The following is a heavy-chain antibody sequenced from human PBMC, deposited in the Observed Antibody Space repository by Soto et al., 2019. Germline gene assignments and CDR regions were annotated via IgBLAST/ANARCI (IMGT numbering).Heavy chain of an antibody. CDR1: GGTFSSYA. V-gene: IGHV1-69*13. CDR2: IIPIFGTA. CDR3: ARDGPIHYYDSSGYTYNWFDP. Sequence: GASVKVSCKASGGTFSSYAISWVRQAPGQGLEWMGGIIPIFGTANYAQKFQGRVTITADESTSTAYMELSSLRSEDAAVYYCARDGPIHYYDSSGYTYNWFDPWGQGTLVTVSS. D-gene: IGHD3-22*01. J-gene: IGHJ5*02.